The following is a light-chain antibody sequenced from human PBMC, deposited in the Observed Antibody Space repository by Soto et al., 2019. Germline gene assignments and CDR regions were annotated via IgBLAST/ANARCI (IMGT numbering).Light chain of an antibody. CDR2: DAS. CDR3: QQRSNWPT. V-gene: IGKV3-11*01. Sequence: EIVLTQSPATLSLSPGERATLSCRASQSVSSYLAWYQQKPGQAPRLHIYDASNKATGIPARFSGSGSGTDFTLTISSLEPEDFAGYYCQQRSNWPTFGQGTRLEIK. J-gene: IGKJ5*01. CDR1: QSVSSY.